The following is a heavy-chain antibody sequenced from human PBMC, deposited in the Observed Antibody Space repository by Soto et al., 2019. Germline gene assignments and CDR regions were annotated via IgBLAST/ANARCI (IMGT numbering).Heavy chain of an antibody. J-gene: IGHJ4*02. V-gene: IGHV4-39*01. Sequence: SETLSLTCTVSGGSISSSSYYWGWIRQPPGKGLEWIGSIYYSGSTYYNPSLKSRVTISVDTSKNQFSLKLSSVTAADTAVYYCARVIKTAMVIDGMVRGVIYWGQGTLVTVSS. D-gene: IGHD3-10*01. CDR2: IYYSGST. CDR1: GGSISSSSYY. CDR3: ARVIKTAMVIDGMVRGVIY.